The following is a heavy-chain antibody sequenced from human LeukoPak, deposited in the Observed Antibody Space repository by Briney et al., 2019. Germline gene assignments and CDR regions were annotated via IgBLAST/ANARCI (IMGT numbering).Heavy chain of an antibody. CDR3: ARGARRGYDILTGYVGDFDY. J-gene: IGHJ4*02. Sequence: ASVKVSCKASGYTFTSYAMNWVRQAPGQGLEWMGWINTNTGNPTYAQGFTGRFVFSLDTSVSTAYLQISSLKAEDTAVYYCARGARRGYDILTGYVGDFDYWGQGTLVTVSS. V-gene: IGHV7-4-1*02. D-gene: IGHD3-9*01. CDR2: INTNTGNP. CDR1: GYTFTSYA.